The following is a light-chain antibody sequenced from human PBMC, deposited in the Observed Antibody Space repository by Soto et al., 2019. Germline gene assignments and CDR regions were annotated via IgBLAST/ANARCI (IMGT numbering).Light chain of an antibody. CDR1: SSDVGGFNY. V-gene: IGLV2-14*03. CDR2: DIT. CDR3: NSYTSSSTYV. J-gene: IGLJ1*01. Sequence: QSALTQPASVSGSPGQSITISCTGTSSDVGGFNYVSWYQQHPGKAPKLMIYDITNRPSGVSYRCSGSKSGNTASLTISGLHAEDEADYYCNSYTSSSTYVFGTGTKVTVL.